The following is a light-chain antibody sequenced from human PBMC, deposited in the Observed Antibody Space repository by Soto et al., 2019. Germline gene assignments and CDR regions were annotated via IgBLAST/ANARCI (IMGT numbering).Light chain of an antibody. CDR3: QQYGSSSVT. CDR1: QSVSSSY. Sequence: EIVLTQSPGTLSLSPGERATLSCRASQSVSSSYLAWYQQKPGQAPRLLIYGASSRATGIPDRFSGSGSGTDFTLTIKRLEPEYFAVYCCQQYGSSSVTFGQGTKLEIK. V-gene: IGKV3-20*01. J-gene: IGKJ2*01. CDR2: GAS.